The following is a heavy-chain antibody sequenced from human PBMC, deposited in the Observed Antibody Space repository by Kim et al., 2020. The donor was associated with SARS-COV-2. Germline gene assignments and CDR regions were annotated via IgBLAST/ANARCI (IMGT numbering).Heavy chain of an antibody. Sequence: SETLSLTCTVSGGSVSSGSYYWSWIRQPPGKGLEWIGYIYYSGSTNYNPSLKSRVTISVDTSKNQFSLKLSSVTAADTAVYYCARCVKDSSSWLIFDYWGQGTLVTVSS. CDR3: ARCVKDSSSWLIFDY. CDR2: IYYSGST. V-gene: IGHV4-61*01. J-gene: IGHJ4*02. CDR1: GGSVSSGSYY. D-gene: IGHD6-13*01.